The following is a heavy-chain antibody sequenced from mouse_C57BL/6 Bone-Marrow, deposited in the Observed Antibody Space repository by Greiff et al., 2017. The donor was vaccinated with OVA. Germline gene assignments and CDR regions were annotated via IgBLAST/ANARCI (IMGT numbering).Heavy chain of an antibody. CDR3: ARRVYYFDY. CDR1: GYSFTGYY. Sequence: EVKLMESGPELVKPGASVKISCKASGYSFTGYYMNWVKQSPEKSLEWIGEINPSTGGTTYNQKFKAKATLTVDKSSSTAYMQLKSLTSEDSAVYYCARRVYYFDYWGQGTTLTVSS. J-gene: IGHJ2*01. V-gene: IGHV1-42*01. CDR2: INPSTGGT.